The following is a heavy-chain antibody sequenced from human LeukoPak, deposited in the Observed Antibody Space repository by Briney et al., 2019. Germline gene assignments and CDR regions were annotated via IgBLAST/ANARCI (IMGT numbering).Heavy chain of an antibody. CDR2: IRYDGSNK. J-gene: IGHJ4*02. CDR3: AREAVDVLYYFDY. V-gene: IGHV3-30*02. D-gene: IGHD3-16*01. CDR1: GFTFSSYG. Sequence: PGGSLRLSCAASGFTFSSYGMHWVRQAPGKGLEWVAFIRYDGSNKYYADSVKGRFTISRDNSKNTLYLQMNSLRAEDTAVYYCAREAVDVLYYFDYWGQGTLVTVSS.